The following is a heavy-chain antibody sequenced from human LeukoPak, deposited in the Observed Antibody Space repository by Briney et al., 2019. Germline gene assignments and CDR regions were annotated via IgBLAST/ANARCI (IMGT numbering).Heavy chain of an antibody. CDR1: GGTFSSYA. D-gene: IGHD6-13*01. CDR2: IIPILGIA. V-gene: IGHV1-69*04. J-gene: IGHJ4*02. Sequence: ASVKVSCKASGGTFSSYAISWVRQAPGQGLVWMGRIIPILGIANYAQKFQGRVTITADKSTSTAYMELSSLRSEDTAVYYCASIPRYSSSWYLDYWGQGTLVTVSS. CDR3: ASIPRYSSSWYLDY.